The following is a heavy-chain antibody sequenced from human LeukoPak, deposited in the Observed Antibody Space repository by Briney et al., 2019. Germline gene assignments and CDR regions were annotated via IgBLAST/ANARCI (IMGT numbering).Heavy chain of an antibody. CDR2: INHSGST. Sequence: SETLSLTCAVYGGSFSGYYWSWIRQPPGKGLEWIGEINHSGSTNYNPSLKSRVTISVDTSKNQFSLKLSSVTAADTAMYYCARDNGIAYNDYHDAFDVWGQGTMVTVSS. CDR1: GGSFSGYY. J-gene: IGHJ3*01. D-gene: IGHD4-11*01. V-gene: IGHV4-34*01. CDR3: ARDNGIAYNDYHDAFDV.